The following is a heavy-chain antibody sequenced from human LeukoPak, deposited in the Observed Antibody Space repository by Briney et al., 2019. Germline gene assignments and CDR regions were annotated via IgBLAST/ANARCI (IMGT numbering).Heavy chain of an antibody. CDR1: GFTFGTYW. CDR2: IKPDGSEK. V-gene: IGHV3-7*01. D-gene: IGHD6-19*01. Sequence: GGSLRLSCAASGFTFGTYWMSWVRQAPGEGLEWVANIKPDGSEKYYVDSMKGRFTISRDNAKNSLYLQMNSLRAEDTAVYYCAAMAYGYINYWGQGTLVTVSS. J-gene: IGHJ4*02. CDR3: AAMAYGYINY.